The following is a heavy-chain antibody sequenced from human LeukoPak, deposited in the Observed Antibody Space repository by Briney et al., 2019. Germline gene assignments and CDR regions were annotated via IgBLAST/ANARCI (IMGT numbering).Heavy chain of an antibody. D-gene: IGHD1-26*01. Sequence: ASVKVSCKASGYTFTSYYMHWVRQAPGQGLEWMGIINPSGGSTSYAQKFQGRVTMTRDTSTSTVYMELSSLRSEGTAVYYCARPRNELQGPFDPWGQGTLVTVSS. CDR2: INPSGGST. CDR1: GYTFTSYY. CDR3: ARPRNELQGPFDP. J-gene: IGHJ5*02. V-gene: IGHV1-46*01.